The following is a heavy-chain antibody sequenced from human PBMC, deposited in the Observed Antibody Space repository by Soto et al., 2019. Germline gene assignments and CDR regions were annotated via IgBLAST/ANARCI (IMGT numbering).Heavy chain of an antibody. Sequence: QVQLVESGGGAVQPGGSLRLSCAGSGFTFSNYAMHWVRHSPVKGLEWLASISYDGSIKEYAYSVKGRFTISRDNPNKRVSLEILSLRETDTALYLCAKEPGALNWNYVASDHRGRGTLVTVSS. V-gene: IGHV3-30*18. CDR1: GFTFSNYA. CDR2: ISYDGSIK. J-gene: IGHJ4*02. CDR3: AKEPGALNWNYVASDH. D-gene: IGHD1-7*01.